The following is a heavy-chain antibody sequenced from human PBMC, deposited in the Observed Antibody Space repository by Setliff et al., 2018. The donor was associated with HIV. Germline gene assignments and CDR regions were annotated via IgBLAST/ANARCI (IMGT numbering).Heavy chain of an antibody. Sequence: GASVKVSCKVSGYTLTELSRHWVRQAPGKGLEWMGLINPSGGSTTYAQKFLGRVTLTRDTSTSTVCMELSSLRSEDTAVYYCARDLSRRSWFDPWGQGTLVTVSS. CDR2: INPSGGST. CDR3: ARDLSRRSWFDP. D-gene: IGHD2-2*01. CDR1: GYTLTELS. J-gene: IGHJ5*02. V-gene: IGHV1-46*01.